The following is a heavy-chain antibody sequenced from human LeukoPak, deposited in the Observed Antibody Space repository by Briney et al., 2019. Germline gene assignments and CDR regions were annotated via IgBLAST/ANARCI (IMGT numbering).Heavy chain of an antibody. J-gene: IGHJ3*02. V-gene: IGHV1-2*02. Sequence: ASVKVSCKASGYTFTGYYMHWVRQAPGQGLEWMGWINPNSGVTNYAQKFQCRVTMTSDTSISTAYMELSRLRSDDTAVYYCARDLYDSSGTDAFDIWGQGTMVTVSS. CDR3: ARDLYDSSGTDAFDI. D-gene: IGHD3-22*01. CDR1: GYTFTGYY. CDR2: INPNSGVT.